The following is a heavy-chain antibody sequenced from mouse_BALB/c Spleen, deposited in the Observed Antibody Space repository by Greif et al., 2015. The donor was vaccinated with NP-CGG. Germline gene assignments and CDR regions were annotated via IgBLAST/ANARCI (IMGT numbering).Heavy chain of an antibody. CDR2: IDPENGNT. Sequence: EVKLQESGAELVRPGALVKLSCKASGFNIKDYYMHWVKQRPEQGLEWIGWIDPENGNTIYDPKFQGKASITADTSSNTAYLQLSSLTSEDTAVYYCARHTTATPYFDYWGQGTTLTVSS. D-gene: IGHD1-2*01. CDR1: GFNIKDYY. J-gene: IGHJ2*01. CDR3: ARHTTATPYFDY. V-gene: IGHV14-1*02.